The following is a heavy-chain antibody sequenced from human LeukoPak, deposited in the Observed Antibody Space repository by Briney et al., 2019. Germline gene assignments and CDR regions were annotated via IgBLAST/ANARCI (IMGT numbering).Heavy chain of an antibody. J-gene: IGHJ5*02. CDR3: ERRGGVSWNAPVYNCSAP. CDR1: GGSISSYY. CDR2: IYNTGST. Sequence: SETLSLTCTVSGGSISSYYWSWIRQPPGKGLEWIAYIYNTGSTNYNPSLKSRVTISIDTSRNQFSLKLSSVTAADTAVYYCERRGGVSWNAPVYNCSAPWGKETLVTVSS. D-gene: IGHD1-1*01. V-gene: IGHV4-59*08.